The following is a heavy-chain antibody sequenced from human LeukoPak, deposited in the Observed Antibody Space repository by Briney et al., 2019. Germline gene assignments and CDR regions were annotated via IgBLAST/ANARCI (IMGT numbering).Heavy chain of an antibody. CDR2: IKQDGSEK. Sequence: GGSLRLSCGASGFTFGIYWMTWVRQAPGKGLEWVANIKQDGSEKYYVDSVEGRFTISRDNAKNSLHLQMNSLTAEDTAAYYCARGVSGHWCLDLWGRGALVTVSS. J-gene: IGHJ2*01. CDR1: GFTFGIYW. CDR3: ARGVSGHWCLDL. V-gene: IGHV3-7*04. D-gene: IGHD1-1*01.